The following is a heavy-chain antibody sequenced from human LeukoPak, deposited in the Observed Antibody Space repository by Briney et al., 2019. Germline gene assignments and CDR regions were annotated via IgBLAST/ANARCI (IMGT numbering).Heavy chain of an antibody. CDR1: GGSISSSSYY. D-gene: IGHD2-21*01. CDR3: ARHPSYLVITNLGFDY. J-gene: IGHJ4*02. CDR2: IYYSGST. V-gene: IGHV4-39*01. Sequence: SETLSLTCTVSGGSISSSSYYWGWIRQPPVKGLEWIGSIYYSGSTYYNPSLKSRVTISVDTSKSQFSLRLSSVTATDTAVYYCARHPSYLVITNLGFDYWGQGALVTVSS.